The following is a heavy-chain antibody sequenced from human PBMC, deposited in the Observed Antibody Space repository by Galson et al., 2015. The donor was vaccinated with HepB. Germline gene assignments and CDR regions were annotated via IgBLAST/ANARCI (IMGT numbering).Heavy chain of an antibody. D-gene: IGHD3-22*01. CDR1: GYTFTTYA. CDR3: ARAEGSGYYYLDY. Sequence: SVKVSCKASGYTFTTYAINWVRQAPGQGLEWMGWINTNTGKSTYAQGFTGRFVFSLDTSVSTAYLQINSLKAEDTAVYYCARAEGSGYYYLDYWGQGTLVTVSS. J-gene: IGHJ4*02. CDR2: INTNTGKS. V-gene: IGHV7-4-1*02.